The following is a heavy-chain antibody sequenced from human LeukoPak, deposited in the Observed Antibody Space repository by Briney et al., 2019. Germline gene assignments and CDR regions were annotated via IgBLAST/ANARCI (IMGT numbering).Heavy chain of an antibody. D-gene: IGHD2-15*01. CDR1: GGSFSGYY. Sequence: SETLSLTCAVYGGSFSGYYWSWIRQPPGKGLEWIGEINHSGSTNYNPSLKSRVTISVDTSKNQFSLKLSSVIAADTAVYYCASTPDCGGSCYSFDYWGQGTLVTVSS. V-gene: IGHV4-34*01. J-gene: IGHJ4*02. CDR3: ASTPDCGGSCYSFDY. CDR2: INHSGST.